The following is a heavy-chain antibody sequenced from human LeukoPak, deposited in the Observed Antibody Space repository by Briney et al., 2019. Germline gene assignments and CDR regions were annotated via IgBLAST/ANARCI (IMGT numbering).Heavy chain of an antibody. Sequence: HPGGSLRLSCVVSGFTFSTYSMNRVRQAPGKGLEWVSYISSSSSTIYYADSVKGRFTISRDNAKKSLYLQMNSLSADDTAVYYCAGGASEYSSSGDFAYWGQGTLVTVSS. J-gene: IGHJ4*02. CDR2: ISSSSSTI. CDR3: AGGASEYSSSGDFAY. V-gene: IGHV3-48*01. CDR1: GFTFSTYS. D-gene: IGHD6-6*01.